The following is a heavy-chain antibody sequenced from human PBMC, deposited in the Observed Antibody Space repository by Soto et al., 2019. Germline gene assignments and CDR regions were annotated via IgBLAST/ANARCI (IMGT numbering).Heavy chain of an antibody. CDR3: TTDAMVRGVIRYYYYYGMDV. V-gene: IGHV3-15*07. Sequence: EVQLVESGGGLVKPGGSLRLSCAASGLTFSNAWMNWVRQAPGKGLEWVGRIKSKTDGGTTDYAAPVKGRFTISRDDSKNTLYLQMNSLKTEDTAVYYCTTDAMVRGVIRYYYYYGMDVWGQGTTVTVSS. CDR2: IKSKTDGGTT. J-gene: IGHJ6*02. CDR1: GLTFSNAW. D-gene: IGHD3-10*01.